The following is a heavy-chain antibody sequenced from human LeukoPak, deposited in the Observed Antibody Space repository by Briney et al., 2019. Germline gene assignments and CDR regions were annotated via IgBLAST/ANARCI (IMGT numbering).Heavy chain of an antibody. V-gene: IGHV4-39*01. CDR2: IYYSGST. J-gene: IGHJ4*02. CDR1: GGSISSSSYY. Sequence: SETLSLTCTVSGGSISSSSYYWGWIRQPPGKGLEWIGSIYYSGSTYYNPSLKSRVTISVDTPKNQFSLKLSSVTAADTAVYYCASTAHLLLWFGELSFDYWGQGTLVTVSS. D-gene: IGHD3-10*01. CDR3: ASTAHLLLWFGELSFDY.